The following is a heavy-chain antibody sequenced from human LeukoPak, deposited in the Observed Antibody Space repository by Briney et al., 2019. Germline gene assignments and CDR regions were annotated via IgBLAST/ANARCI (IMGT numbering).Heavy chain of an antibody. V-gene: IGHV3-23*01. Sequence: PGGSLRLSCAASGFTFSSYAMHWVRQAPGKGLEWVSGISGRGTNKDYADSVKGRFTISRDNSKNTVYLQVNSLRAEDTAVYYCAGRSCSGSSCYAFDYWGQGTLVTVSS. J-gene: IGHJ4*02. D-gene: IGHD2-2*01. CDR1: GFTFSSYA. CDR3: AGRSCSGSSCYAFDY. CDR2: ISGRGTNK.